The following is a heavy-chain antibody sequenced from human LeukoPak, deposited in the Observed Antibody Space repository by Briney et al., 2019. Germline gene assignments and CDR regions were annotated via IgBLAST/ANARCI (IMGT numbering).Heavy chain of an antibody. Sequence: GRSLRLSCAASGFTLSSYWMHWVRQAPGKGLVWVSRFKSDGSTTPYADSVKGRFTISRDNAKNTLYLQMNSLRADDTAVYYCARVVDTHFDYWGQGTLVTVSS. J-gene: IGHJ4*02. V-gene: IGHV3-74*01. D-gene: IGHD5-18*01. CDR3: ARVVDTHFDY. CDR2: FKSDGSTT. CDR1: GFTLSSYW.